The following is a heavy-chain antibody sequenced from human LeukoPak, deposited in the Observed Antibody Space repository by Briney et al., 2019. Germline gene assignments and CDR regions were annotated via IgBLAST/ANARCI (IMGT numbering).Heavy chain of an antibody. D-gene: IGHD4-23*01. CDR2: INHSGST. CDR3: ASPGAGGNSAGLDY. J-gene: IGHJ4*02. Sequence: SETLSLTCAVYGGSFSGYYWSWIRQPPGKGLEWIGEINHSGSTNYNPSLKSRVTISVDTSKNQFSLKLSSVTAAGTAVYYCASPGAGGNSAGLDYWGQGTLVTVSS. V-gene: IGHV4-34*01. CDR1: GGSFSGYY.